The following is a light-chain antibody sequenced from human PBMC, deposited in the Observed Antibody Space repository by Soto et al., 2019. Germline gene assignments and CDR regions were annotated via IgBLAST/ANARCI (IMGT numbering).Light chain of an antibody. CDR1: QSISYY. J-gene: IGKJ4*01. Sequence: ILLTQSPSSLSASVGDRVTINCRASQSISYYLNWYQQKPGKAPNLLIYAASSLKSGVPSRFSGSGSGTDFTLTISTLQAEDFATYYCQQSYGTPLTFGGGTKVDIK. CDR2: AAS. V-gene: IGKV1-39*01. CDR3: QQSYGTPLT.